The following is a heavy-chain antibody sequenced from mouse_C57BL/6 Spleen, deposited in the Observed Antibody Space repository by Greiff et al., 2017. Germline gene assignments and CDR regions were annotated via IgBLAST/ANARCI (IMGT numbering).Heavy chain of an antibody. V-gene: IGHV5-15*01. CDR2: ISNLAYSI. CDR3: ASLVDWYFDV. Sequence: EVKLVEPGGGLVQPGGSLKLSCAASGFTFSDYGMAWVRQAPRKGPEWVAFISNLAYSIYYADTVTGRFTISREKSKNTLYLEMSSLRSEDTAMYYCASLVDWYFDVWGTGTTVTVSS. CDR1: GFTFSDYG. J-gene: IGHJ1*03. D-gene: IGHD1-1*01.